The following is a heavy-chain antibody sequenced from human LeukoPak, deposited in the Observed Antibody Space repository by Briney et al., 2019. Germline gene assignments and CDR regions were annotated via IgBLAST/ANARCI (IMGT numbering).Heavy chain of an antibody. D-gene: IGHD1-26*01. Sequence: PGRSLRLSCAASGFTFSTYGMHWVRQAPGKGLEWVAIIWSDGSNKYYADSVKGRFTISRDNSKNTLYLQMNSLRAEDTVVYYCAKDRVRELLDYWGQGTLVTVSS. CDR2: IWSDGSNK. CDR1: GFTFSTYG. J-gene: IGHJ4*02. V-gene: IGHV3-33*06. CDR3: AKDRVRELLDY.